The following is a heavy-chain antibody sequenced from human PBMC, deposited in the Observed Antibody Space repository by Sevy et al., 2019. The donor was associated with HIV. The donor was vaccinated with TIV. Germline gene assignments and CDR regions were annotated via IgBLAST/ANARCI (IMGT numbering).Heavy chain of an antibody. D-gene: IGHD5-18*01. J-gene: IGHJ4*02. CDR1: GGSISSSDSY. Sequence: SETLSLTCTVSGGSISSSDSYWSWIRQPPGKGLEWIGYIHYTGGTYYNPFLKCRVAMSLDTSEKQFSLKLNFLTAADTAVYYCASKLVYNYGPFVYWGQGTLVTVSS. V-gene: IGHV4-30-4*01. CDR2: IHYTGGT. CDR3: ASKLVYNYGPFVY.